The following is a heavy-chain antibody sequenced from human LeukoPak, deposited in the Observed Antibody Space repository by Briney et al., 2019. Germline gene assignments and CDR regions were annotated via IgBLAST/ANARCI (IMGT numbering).Heavy chain of an antibody. CDR1: GYTFTSSY. V-gene: IGHV1-46*01. D-gene: IGHD5-18*01. Sequence: ASVKVSCKASGYTFTSSYMHWVRQAPRPGLEWMGVINPRGGSTSYAQKFQGRVTMTKDTSTTTVYMERSSLRSEDTAVYYCARGGDTVMARRYFDYWGQGTLVTVSS. CDR3: ARGGDTVMARRYFDY. J-gene: IGHJ4*02. CDR2: INPRGGST.